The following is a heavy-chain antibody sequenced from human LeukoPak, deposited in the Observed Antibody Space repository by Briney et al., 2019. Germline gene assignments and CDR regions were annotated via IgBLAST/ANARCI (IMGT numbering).Heavy chain of an antibody. CDR2: TYYRSKWYD. CDR3: SRSLFRQQVEPFDS. J-gene: IGHJ4*02. D-gene: IGHD6-13*01. Sequence: SQTLSLTCAISGDSVSSKSAAWNWIRQSPSRGLEWLGRTYYRSKWYDDYAVSVKSRITIDADTSKNQFSLHLNSVTPEDTAVYYRSRSLFRQQVEPFDSWGQGTLVTVSS. CDR1: GDSVSSKSAA. V-gene: IGHV6-1*01.